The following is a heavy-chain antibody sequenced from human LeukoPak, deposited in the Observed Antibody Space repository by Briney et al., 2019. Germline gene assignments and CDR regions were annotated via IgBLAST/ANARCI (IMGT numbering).Heavy chain of an antibody. V-gene: IGHV3-74*01. CDR2: INSDGSST. CDR3: AKAAMGIVVIGHRIVDY. CDR1: GFTFSSYW. J-gene: IGHJ4*02. D-gene: IGHD3-22*01. Sequence: PGGSLRLSCAASGFTFSSYWMHWVRQAPGKGLVWLSRINSDGSSTNYADSVKGRFTISRDNSKNTLYLQMNSLRAEDTAVYYCAKAAMGIVVIGHRIVDYWGQGTLVTVSS.